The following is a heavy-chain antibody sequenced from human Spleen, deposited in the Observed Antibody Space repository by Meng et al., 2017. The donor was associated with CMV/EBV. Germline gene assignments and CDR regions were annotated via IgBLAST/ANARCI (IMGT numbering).Heavy chain of an antibody. V-gene: IGHV1-69*05. CDR1: GGTFSNYG. J-gene: IGHJ4*02. Sequence: AYGGTFSNYGVNWVRQAPGQGLEWMGGIIPIFGTANYAQKFQGRVTITTDESTTTAYMELSSLRSDDTAVYYCAREGVVGTTIYFDYWGQGTLVTVS. CDR3: AREGVVGTTIYFDY. CDR2: IIPIFGTA. D-gene: IGHD1-1*01.